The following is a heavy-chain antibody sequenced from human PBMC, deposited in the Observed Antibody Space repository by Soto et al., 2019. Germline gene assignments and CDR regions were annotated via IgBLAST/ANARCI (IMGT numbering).Heavy chain of an antibody. CDR2: ISSSSSYI. CDR1: GFTFSSYS. V-gene: IGHV3-21*01. J-gene: IGHJ4*02. CDR3: ARSVGIAVAGTVDY. D-gene: IGHD6-19*01. Sequence: GGSLRLSCAASGFTFSSYSMNWVRQAPGKGLEWVSSISSSSSYIYYADSVKGRFTISRDNAKNSLYLQMNSLRAEDTAVYYCARSVGIAVAGTVDYWGQGTLVTVS.